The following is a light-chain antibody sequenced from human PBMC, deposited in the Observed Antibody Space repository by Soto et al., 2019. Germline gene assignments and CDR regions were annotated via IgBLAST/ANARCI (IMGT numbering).Light chain of an antibody. J-gene: IGLJ1*01. Sequence: ALTQTPSASGALAQSDTISCTGTSGDVGGYNFVSWYQQHPGKTPKLLIYEAIKRPSGVPDRFSGSKFGNTASLTVSGLQPEDEAEYFCSSYAGSRIVVLGTGTKGPVL. CDR3: SSYAGSRIVV. V-gene: IGLV2-8*01. CDR1: SGDVGGYNF. CDR2: EAI.